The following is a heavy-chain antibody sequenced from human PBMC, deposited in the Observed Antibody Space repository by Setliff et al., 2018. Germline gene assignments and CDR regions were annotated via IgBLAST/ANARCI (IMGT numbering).Heavy chain of an antibody. D-gene: IGHD3-3*01. CDR3: ASVNNFYDFWSGYYGGYYFDY. V-gene: IGHV1-46*01. J-gene: IGHJ4*02. CDR1: GYSFTRHY. CDR2: VNPNDGST. Sequence: AASVKVSCKTSGYSFTRHYLHWVRQAPGQGPEWMGMVNPNDGSTRYAQKFQGRVTITRDASASTAYMELSSLRSEDTAVYYCASVNNFYDFWSGYYGGYYFDYWGQGTLVTVSS.